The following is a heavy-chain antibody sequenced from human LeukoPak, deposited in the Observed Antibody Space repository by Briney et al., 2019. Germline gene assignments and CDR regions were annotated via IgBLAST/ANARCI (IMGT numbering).Heavy chain of an antibody. CDR2: IYHSGST. Sequence: PSETLSLTCTVSGYSISSGYYWGWIRQPPGKGLEWIGSIYHSGSTYYDPSLKSRVTISVDTSKNQFSLKLSSVTAADTAVYYCARDSGYSYGFDYWGQGTLVTVSS. CDR3: ARDSGYSYGFDY. V-gene: IGHV4-38-2*02. CDR1: GYSISSGYY. D-gene: IGHD5-18*01. J-gene: IGHJ4*02.